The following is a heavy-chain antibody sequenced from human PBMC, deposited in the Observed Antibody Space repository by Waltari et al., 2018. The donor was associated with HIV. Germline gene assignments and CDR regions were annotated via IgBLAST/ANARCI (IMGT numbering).Heavy chain of an antibody. D-gene: IGHD3-22*01. V-gene: IGHV3-7*01. J-gene: IGHJ4*02. Sequence: EVQLVESGGGLVQPGGSLRLSCAASGLPFHQYWLTWVRQAPGKGLEWVANIKQDESEKYYVDSLKGRFTISRDNAKNSLFLQMNSLRVEDTAVYYCAREALYDSSGYYFDYWGQGTLVTVSS. CDR2: IKQDESEK. CDR1: GLPFHQYW. CDR3: AREALYDSSGYYFDY.